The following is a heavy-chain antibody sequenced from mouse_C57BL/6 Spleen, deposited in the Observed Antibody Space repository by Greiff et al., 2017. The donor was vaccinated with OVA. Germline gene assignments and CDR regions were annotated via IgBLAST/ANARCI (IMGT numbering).Heavy chain of an antibody. CDR2: IDPEDGDT. J-gene: IGHJ2*01. V-gene: IGHV14-1*01. CDR3: TRYYGSSHYFDY. D-gene: IGHD1-1*01. Sequence: VQLQQSGAELVRPGASVKLSCTASGFNIKDYYMHWVKQRPEQGLEWIGRIDPEDGDTEYAPKFQGKATMTADTSSNTAYLQLSSLTSEDTAVYYCTRYYGSSHYFDYWGQGTTLTVSS. CDR1: GFNIKDYY.